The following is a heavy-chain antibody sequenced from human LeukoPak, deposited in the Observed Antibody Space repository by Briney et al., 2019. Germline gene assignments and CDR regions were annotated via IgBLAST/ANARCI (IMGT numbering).Heavy chain of an antibody. Sequence: PSETLSLTCAVYGGSFSGYYWSWIRQPPGKGRGWIGEINHSGSTNYNPSLKSRVTISVDTSKNQFSLKLSSVTAADTAVYYCAKGSGGRRPNWFDPWGQGTLVTVSS. CDR2: INHSGST. CDR1: GGSFSGYY. V-gene: IGHV4-34*01. J-gene: IGHJ5*02. CDR3: AKGSGGRRPNWFDP. D-gene: IGHD2-15*01.